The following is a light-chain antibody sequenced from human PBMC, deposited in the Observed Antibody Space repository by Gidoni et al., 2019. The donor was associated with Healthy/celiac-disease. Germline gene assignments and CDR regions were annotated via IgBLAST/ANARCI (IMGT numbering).Light chain of an antibody. CDR1: SSDVGGYNY. Sequence: QSALTQPAPVSGSPGLPITISCTGTSSDVGGYNYVSWYQQHPGQPPKLLIYDVSKRPSGVSNRFSGSKSGNTASLTISGRQAEDDADYYCSSYTSSSTLNYVFGTGTKVTVL. V-gene: IGLV2-14*01. CDR3: SSYTSSSTLNYV. J-gene: IGLJ1*01. CDR2: DVS.